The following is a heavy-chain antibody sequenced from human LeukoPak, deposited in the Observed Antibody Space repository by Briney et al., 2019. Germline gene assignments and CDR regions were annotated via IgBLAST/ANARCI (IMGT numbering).Heavy chain of an antibody. CDR3: ARRGVTTGFGY. D-gene: IGHD4-17*01. CDR2: MNPNSGNT. CDR1: GYTFTSYD. J-gene: IGHJ4*02. V-gene: IGHV1-8*01. Sequence: ASVKVSCKASGYTFTSYDINWVQRASGQGLEWMGWMNPNSGNTGYAQKLQGRVTMTRNTSISTAYMELSSLRSEDTAVYYCARRGVTTGFGYWGQGTLVTVSS.